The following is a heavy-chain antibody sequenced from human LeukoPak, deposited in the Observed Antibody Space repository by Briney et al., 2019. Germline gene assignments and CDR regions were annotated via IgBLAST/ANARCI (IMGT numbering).Heavy chain of an antibody. D-gene: IGHD5-24*01. CDR1: GYTFTSYG. CDR3: ASRGARDAFDI. V-gene: IGHV1-69*04. J-gene: IGHJ3*02. CDR2: IIPILGIA. Sequence: ASVKVSCKASGYTFTSYGISWVRQAPGQGLEWMGRIIPILGIANYAQKFQGRVTITADKSTSTAYMELSSLRSEDTAVYYCASRGARDAFDIWGQGTMVTVSS.